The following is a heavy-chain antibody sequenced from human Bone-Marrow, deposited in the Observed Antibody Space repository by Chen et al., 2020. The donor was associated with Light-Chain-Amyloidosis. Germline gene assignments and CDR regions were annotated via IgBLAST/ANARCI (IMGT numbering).Heavy chain of an antibody. CDR2: IWFDGSNK. V-gene: IGHV3-33*01. J-gene: IGHJ4*02. D-gene: IGHD7-27*01. CDR1: GFSFKDYG. CDR3: VRDRTGGLDAFDY. Sequence: QVQLVESGGGVVQPGRYLRLSCAVSGFSFKDYGMHWVRQAPGKGLEWVAVIWFDGSNKYYADSVKGRFTISRDNSKNTLDLEMNSLRAEDTAVYFCVRDRTGGLDAFDYWGQGTLVTVSS.